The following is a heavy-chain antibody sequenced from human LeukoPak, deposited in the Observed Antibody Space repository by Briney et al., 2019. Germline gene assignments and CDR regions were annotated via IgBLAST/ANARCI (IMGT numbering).Heavy chain of an antibody. V-gene: IGHV3-21*01. J-gene: IGHJ4*02. D-gene: IGHD5-12*01. CDR2: ISSSSSYI. Sequence: GGSLRLSCAASGFTFSSYSMNWVRQAPGKGLEWVSSISSSSSYIYYADSVKGRFTISRDNAKNSLYLQMNSLRAEDTAVYYCARDPGSGYEEHFDYWGQGTLVAVSS. CDR1: GFTFSSYS. CDR3: ARDPGSGYEEHFDY.